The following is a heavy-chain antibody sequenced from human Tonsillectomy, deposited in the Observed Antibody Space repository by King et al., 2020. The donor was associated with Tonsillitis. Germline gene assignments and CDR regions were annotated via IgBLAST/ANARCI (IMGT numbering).Heavy chain of an antibody. V-gene: IGHV4-39*01. J-gene: IGHJ3*02. D-gene: IGHD4-17*01. CDR3: AGQGDYHGAFDI. Sequence: QLQESGPGLVKPSETLSLTCTGSGGSITSPTYYWGWIRQLPGKSLEWIWSIYYSGSTYYNPSLKSRVTLSVDTSKNHFSLKLSSVTAADTAVYYCAGQGDYHGAFDIWGQGTMVTVSS. CDR2: IYYSGST. CDR1: GGSITSPTYY.